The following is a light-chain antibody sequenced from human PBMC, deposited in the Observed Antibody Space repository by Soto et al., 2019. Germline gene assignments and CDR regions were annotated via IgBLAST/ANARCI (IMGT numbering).Light chain of an antibody. Sequence: PGERATLSCRASQSVKSSYLAWYRQKPGQTPRLLTYDASTRATGIPDRFSGSGSGTDFTLTISGLEPGDFAVYSCQQYASSPQTFGQGTKVEF. V-gene: IGKV3-20*01. CDR1: QSVKSSY. CDR3: QQYASSPQT. CDR2: DAS. J-gene: IGKJ1*01.